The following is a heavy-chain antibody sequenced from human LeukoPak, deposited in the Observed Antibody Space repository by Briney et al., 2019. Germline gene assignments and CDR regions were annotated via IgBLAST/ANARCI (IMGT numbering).Heavy chain of an antibody. CDR1: GGSISSYY. CDR2: IYYSGSS. V-gene: IGHV4-59*08. D-gene: IGHD1-26*01. J-gene: IGHJ4*02. CDR3: ARGGSPRFDY. Sequence: SETLSLTCTVSGGSISSYYWSWIRQPPGKGLEWIGYIYYSGSSNYNPSLKSRVTMSVDTSKSQFSLNLTSVTAADTAVYYCARGGSPRFDYWGQGTLVTVSS.